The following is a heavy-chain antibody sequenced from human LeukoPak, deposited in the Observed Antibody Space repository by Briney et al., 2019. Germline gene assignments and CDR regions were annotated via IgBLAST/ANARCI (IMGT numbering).Heavy chain of an antibody. Sequence: SVKVSCKASGGTFSSYAISWVRQAPGQGLEWMGRIIPIFGTANYAQKFQGRVMITTDESTSTAYMELSSLRSEDTAVYYCARDLWLPEDYWGQGTLVTVSS. D-gene: IGHD5-24*01. V-gene: IGHV1-69*05. CDR2: IIPIFGTA. J-gene: IGHJ4*02. CDR3: ARDLWLPEDY. CDR1: GGTFSSYA.